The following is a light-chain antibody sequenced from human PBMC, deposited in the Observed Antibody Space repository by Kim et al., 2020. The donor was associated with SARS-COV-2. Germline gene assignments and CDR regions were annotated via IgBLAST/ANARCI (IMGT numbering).Light chain of an antibody. Sequence: QSALTQPVSMSGSPGQSITISCSGTSGDIGNSNSVSWYQQHSGEAPRLIIYDVRDRSSGVSARFSGSKSANMASLTISGLRSEDEADYYCCSTSNTLDYVFGSGTKVTVL. J-gene: IGLJ1*01. V-gene: IGLV2-14*03. CDR2: DVR. CDR3: CSTSNTLDYV. CDR1: SGDIGNSNS.